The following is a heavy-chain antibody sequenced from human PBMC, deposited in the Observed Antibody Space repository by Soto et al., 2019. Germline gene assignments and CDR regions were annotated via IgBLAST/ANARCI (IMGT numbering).Heavy chain of an antibody. J-gene: IGHJ3*02. D-gene: IGHD3-10*01. CDR2: ISSSGGNT. CDR1: GFTFSTCA. Sequence: PGGSLRLSCAASGFTFSTCAMSWVRQAPGKGLEWVSTISSSGGNTYYTDSVKGRFTISRDTSKNTLYLQMNNLRAEDTAIYYCAKRPTSTGFGDPFDIWVQGTMVTVPS. V-gene: IGHV3-23*01. CDR3: AKRPTSTGFGDPFDI.